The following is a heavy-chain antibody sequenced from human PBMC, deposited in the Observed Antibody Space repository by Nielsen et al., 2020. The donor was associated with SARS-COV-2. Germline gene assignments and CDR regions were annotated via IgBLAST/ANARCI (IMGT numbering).Heavy chain of an antibody. CDR3: ARDLGVYSYSDY. CDR2: ISYDGSNK. J-gene: IGHJ4*02. Sequence: GESLKISCAASGFTFSSYGMHWVRQAPGKGLEWVAVISYDGSNKYYADSVKGRFTISRDNSKNTLYLQMNSLRAEGTAVYYCARDLGVYSYSDYWGQGTLVTVSS. CDR1: GFTFSSYG. D-gene: IGHD5-18*01. V-gene: IGHV3-30*03.